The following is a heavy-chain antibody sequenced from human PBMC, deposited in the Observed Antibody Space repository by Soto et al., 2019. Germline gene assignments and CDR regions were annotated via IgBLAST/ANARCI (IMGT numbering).Heavy chain of an antibody. J-gene: IGHJ3*02. Sequence: QVQLQESGQGLVKPSQTLSLTCTVSGGSIRNDNFYWSYLRQRPGKGLEWIGYISYSGYTFYHPSLKRRVVISVDPSKNQVSLILNSGTAADTAVYYGARDGEGTGTGRGACGIWGRGTLVTVSS. V-gene: IGHV4-31*03. D-gene: IGHD2-21*01. CDR2: ISYSGYT. CDR3: ARDGEGTGTGRGACGI. CDR1: GGSIRNDNFY.